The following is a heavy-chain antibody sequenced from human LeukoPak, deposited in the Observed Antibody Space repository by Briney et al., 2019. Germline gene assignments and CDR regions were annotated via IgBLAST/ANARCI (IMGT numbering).Heavy chain of an antibody. CDR1: GFTFSSYA. Sequence: GGSLRLSCAASGFTFSSYAMHWVRQAPGKGLERVAVISYDGSNKYYADSVKGRFTISRDNSKNTLYLQMNSLRAEDTAVYYCARDEWVQQLVRGSIDYWGQGTLVTVSS. V-gene: IGHV3-30-3*01. CDR3: ARDEWVQQLVRGSIDY. CDR2: ISYDGSNK. D-gene: IGHD6-13*01. J-gene: IGHJ4*02.